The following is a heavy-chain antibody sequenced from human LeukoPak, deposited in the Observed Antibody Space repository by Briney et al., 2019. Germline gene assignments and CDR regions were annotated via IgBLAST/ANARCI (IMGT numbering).Heavy chain of an antibody. V-gene: IGHV3-30-3*01. Sequence: GGSLRLSCAASGFTFNSYTMHWVRQAPGKGLEWVAVISYDGSNKYYADSVKGRFTISRDTSKNTLFLQMNSLRAEDTAVYYCARGQPGVAAAGNLDYWGQGTLVTVSS. CDR1: GFTFNSYT. J-gene: IGHJ4*02. CDR2: ISYDGSNK. D-gene: IGHD6-13*01. CDR3: ARGQPGVAAAGNLDY.